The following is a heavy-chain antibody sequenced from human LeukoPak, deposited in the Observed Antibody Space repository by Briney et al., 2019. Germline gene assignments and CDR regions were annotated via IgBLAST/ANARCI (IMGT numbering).Heavy chain of an antibody. D-gene: IGHD6-13*01. CDR3: ARHRVGIAAAGTEYYYYYMDV. J-gene: IGHJ6*03. Sequence: GESLKISCKGSGYSFTSYWIGWVRQMPGKGLEWMGIIYPGDSDTRYSPSFQGQVTISADKSISTAYLQWSSLKASDTAMYYCARHRVGIAAAGTEYYYYYMDVWGKGTTVTVSS. CDR2: IYPGDSDT. CDR1: GYSFTSYW. V-gene: IGHV5-51*01.